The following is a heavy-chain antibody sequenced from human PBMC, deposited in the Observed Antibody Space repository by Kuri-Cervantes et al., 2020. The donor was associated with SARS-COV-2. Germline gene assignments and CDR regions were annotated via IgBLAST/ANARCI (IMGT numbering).Heavy chain of an antibody. CDR1: GINFNDYT. CDR3: ARGGAIVVVPAAKGWFDP. D-gene: IGHD2-2*01. V-gene: IGHV3-21*01. J-gene: IGHJ5*02. CDR2: IGSESTYI. Sequence: GGSLRLSCAASGINFNDYTMNWVRQAPGKGLEWVSSIGSESTYIKYADSVRGRFTISRDNSKSSLFLQMNSLRAEDTAVYYCARGGAIVVVPAAKGWFDPWGQGTLVTVSS.